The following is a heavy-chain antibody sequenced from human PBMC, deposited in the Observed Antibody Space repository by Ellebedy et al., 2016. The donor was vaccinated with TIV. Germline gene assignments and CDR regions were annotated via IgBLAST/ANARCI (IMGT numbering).Heavy chain of an antibody. V-gene: IGHV4-59*04. Sequence: MPSETLSLTCTVSGGSISSYYWSWIRQPPGKGLEWIGSIYYSGSTYYNPSLKSRITISVDKSKNQFSLKLRSVTAADTAVYYCATEIPVAARIEFWGQGALVTVSS. CDR2: IYYSGST. D-gene: IGHD6-19*01. CDR1: GGSISSYY. CDR3: ATEIPVAARIEF. J-gene: IGHJ4*02.